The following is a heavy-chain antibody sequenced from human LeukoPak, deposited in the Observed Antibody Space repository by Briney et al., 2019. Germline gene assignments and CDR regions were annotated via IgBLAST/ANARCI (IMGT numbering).Heavy chain of an antibody. D-gene: IGHD3-3*01. CDR2: IYYSGST. CDR3: ARRPHYDFWSGYSPTYAFDI. J-gene: IGHJ3*02. Sequence: SETLSLTCTVSGGSISSYYWGWIRQPPGKGLEWIGSIYYSGSTYYNPSLKSRVTISVDTSKNQFSLKLSSVTAADTAVYYCARRPHYDFWSGYSPTYAFDIWGQGTMVTVSS. CDR1: GGSISSYY. V-gene: IGHV4-39*01.